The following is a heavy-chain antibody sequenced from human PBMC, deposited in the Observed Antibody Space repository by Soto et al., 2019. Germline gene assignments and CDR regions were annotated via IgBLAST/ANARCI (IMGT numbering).Heavy chain of an antibody. CDR2: ISAYNGNT. J-gene: IGHJ5*02. D-gene: IGHD6-19*01. CDR1: GYTFTSYG. CDR3: ARESAVAALDP. V-gene: IGHV1-18*01. Sequence: QGQLVQSGAEVKKPGASVKVSCKASGYTFTSYGISWVRQAPGQGLEWMGWISAYNGNTNYAQKLQGRVTMTTDTATIKAYTELRSVRSEDTAVYYCARESAVAALDPWGQGTLVTVSS.